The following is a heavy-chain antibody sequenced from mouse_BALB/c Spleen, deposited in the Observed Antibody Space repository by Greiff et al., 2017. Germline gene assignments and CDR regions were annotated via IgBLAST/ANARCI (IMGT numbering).Heavy chain of an antibody. Sequence: EVQVVESGGGLVKPGGSLKLSCAASGFTFSDYYMYWVRQTPEKRLEWVATISDGGSYTYYPDSVKGRFTISRDNAKNNLYLQMSSLKSEDTAMYYCARDRGTAFYAMDYWGQGTSVTVSS. J-gene: IGHJ4*01. CDR3: ARDRGTAFYAMDY. CDR2: ISDGGSYT. D-gene: IGHD3-1*01. CDR1: GFTFSDYY. V-gene: IGHV5-4*02.